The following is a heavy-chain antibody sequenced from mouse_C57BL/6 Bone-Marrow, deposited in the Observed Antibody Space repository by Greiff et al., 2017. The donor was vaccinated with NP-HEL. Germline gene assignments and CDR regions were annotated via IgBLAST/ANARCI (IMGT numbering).Heavy chain of an antibody. V-gene: IGHV5-17*01. CDR2: ISSGSSTT. CDR3: AAPNTTVVAKGFAY. D-gene: IGHD1-1*01. J-gene: IGHJ3*01. CDR1: GFTFSDYG. Sequence: EVQLVESGGGLVKPGGSLKLSCAASGFTFSDYGMHWVRQTPEKGLEWVAYISSGSSTTYYADTFKGRFTISRDNAKNTLFLQLTSLRSADTAMYYYAAPNTTVVAKGFAYWGQGTLVTVSA.